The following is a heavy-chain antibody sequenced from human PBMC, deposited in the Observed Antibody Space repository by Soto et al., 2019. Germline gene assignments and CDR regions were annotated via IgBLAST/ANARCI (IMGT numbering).Heavy chain of an antibody. Sequence: QVQLVQSGAEVKKPGASVKVSCKASGYTFTTYDVNWMRQATGQGPEWLGWMNPYNGDTGYAQKFQGRVTLTRDTSMNTAYLELSSLTYEDTAVYYCARNRRENGDFDYWGQGTLVTVSS. V-gene: IGHV1-8*02. J-gene: IGHJ4*02. CDR2: MNPYNGDT. CDR1: GYTFTTYD. CDR3: ARNRRENGDFDY. D-gene: IGHD2-8*01.